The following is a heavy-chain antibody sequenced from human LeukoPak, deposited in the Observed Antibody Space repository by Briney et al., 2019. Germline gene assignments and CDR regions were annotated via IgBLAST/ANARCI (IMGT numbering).Heavy chain of an antibody. Sequence: PGGSLRLSCAASGFTFSSYAMSWVRQAPGKGPEWVSVISGSGGSTYYADSVKGRFTISRDNSQNTLFLQMNSLRAEDTAVYYCAKDRTHNGITGTIFDYWSQGTLVTVSS. CDR1: GFTFSSYA. D-gene: IGHD1/OR15-1a*01. V-gene: IGHV3-23*01. CDR3: AKDRTHNGITGTIFDY. CDR2: ISGSGGST. J-gene: IGHJ4*02.